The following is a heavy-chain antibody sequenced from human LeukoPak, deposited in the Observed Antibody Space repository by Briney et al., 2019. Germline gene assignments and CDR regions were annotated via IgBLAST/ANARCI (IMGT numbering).Heavy chain of an antibody. Sequence: PGGSLTLSCAPSGFTFSSHAMSWARQPPGEGLEWLSSISGSGGSTYYADSGKGRFTISRDNSKNTLYLQMNSRRAEDTAVHYCAKAAYSNPYYYYYYMDVWGKGTTVTVSS. D-gene: IGHD4-11*01. V-gene: IGHV3-23*01. CDR3: AKAAYSNPYYYYYYMDV. J-gene: IGHJ6*03. CDR1: GFTFSSHA. CDR2: ISGSGGST.